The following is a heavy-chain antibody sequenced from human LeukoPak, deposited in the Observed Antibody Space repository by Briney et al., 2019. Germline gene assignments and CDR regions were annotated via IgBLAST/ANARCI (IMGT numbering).Heavy chain of an antibody. CDR2: LNWNGGRT. D-gene: IGHD6-6*01. Sequence: GGSLRLSCAASGFKFDDHGMSWVRQVPGKGLEWVSGLNWNGGRTGYADSVKGRFTISRVNAKNSLYLQMNSLRVEDTAVYYCATGRAAHLFDYWGQGTLVTVSS. J-gene: IGHJ4*02. V-gene: IGHV3-20*04. CDR3: ATGRAAHLFDY. CDR1: GFKFDDHG.